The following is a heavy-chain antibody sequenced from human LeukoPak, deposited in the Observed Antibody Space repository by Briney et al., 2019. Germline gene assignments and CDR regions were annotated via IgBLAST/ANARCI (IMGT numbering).Heavy chain of an antibody. V-gene: IGHV4-4*09. J-gene: IGHJ4*02. CDR2: NYTSGST. CDR3: ARDGVFESFYGGVY. CDR1: GDSISGYY. Sequence: SETLSLTCTVSGDSISGYYWSWIRRPPGEGVVGIGYNYTSGSTNYDPSLKSRVTMSVDTSKNQFYLQLSSVTAADTAVYYCARDGVFESFYGGVYWGQGTLVTVSS. D-gene: IGHD3-16*01.